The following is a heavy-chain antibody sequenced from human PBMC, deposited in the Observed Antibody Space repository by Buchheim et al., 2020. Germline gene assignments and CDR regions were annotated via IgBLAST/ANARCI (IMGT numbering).Heavy chain of an antibody. D-gene: IGHD2-21*01. CDR2: INAGNGNT. V-gene: IGHV1-3*01. Sequence: QVQLVQSGAEVKKPGASVKVSCKASGYTFTSYAMHWVRQAPGQRLEWMGWINAGNGNTRYSQNFQGRVTITRDTSASTAYLELSRLRSEDTAVYYCARDHWEHIVVFGSDYWGQGTL. CDR1: GYTFTSYA. CDR3: ARDHWEHIVVFGSDY. J-gene: IGHJ4*02.